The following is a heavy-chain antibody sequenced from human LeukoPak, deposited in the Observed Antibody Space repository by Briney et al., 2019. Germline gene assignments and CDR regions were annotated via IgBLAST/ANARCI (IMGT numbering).Heavy chain of an antibody. J-gene: IGHJ4*02. CDR1: GFTFSNYA. Sequence: PGGSLRLSCAASGFTFSNYAMTWVRQAPGKGLEWVSSISGSGGSTYYADSVKGRFTISRDSSKNTLCLQMNSLRAEDTAVYYCAKVDGSIASAGTPDYWGQGTLVTVSS. CDR3: AKVDGSIASAGTPDY. D-gene: IGHD6-13*01. CDR2: ISGSGGST. V-gene: IGHV3-23*01.